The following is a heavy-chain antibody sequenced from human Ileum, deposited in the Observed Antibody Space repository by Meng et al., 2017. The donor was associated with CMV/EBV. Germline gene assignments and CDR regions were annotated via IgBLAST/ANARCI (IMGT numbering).Heavy chain of an antibody. J-gene: IGHJ4*02. D-gene: IGHD6-13*01. V-gene: IGHV3-23*01. Sequence: GGSLRLSCVGSEFNLRRYAMSWVRQAPGKGLEWVSAISSSGGSTYFADSVKGRFTISRDNTKNSLYLQMNNLRDEDTAVYYCTKDSQQHLNWGQGALVTVSS. CDR2: ISSSGGST. CDR3: TKDSQQHLN. CDR1: EFNLRRYA.